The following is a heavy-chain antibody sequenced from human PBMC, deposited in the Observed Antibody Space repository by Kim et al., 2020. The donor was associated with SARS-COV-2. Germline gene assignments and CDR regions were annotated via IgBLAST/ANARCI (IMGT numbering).Heavy chain of an antibody. D-gene: IGHD2-2*01. V-gene: IGHV3-30*18. J-gene: IGHJ6*02. CDR3: AKGDCSSTSCYFWAYYYGMDV. CDR2: ISYDGSNK. Sequence: GGSLRPSCAASGFTFSSYDMHWVRQAPGKGLEWVAVISYDGSNKYYADSVKGRFTISRDNSKNTLYLQMNSLRAEDTAVYYCAKGDCSSTSCYFWAYYYGMDVWGQGTTVTVSS. CDR1: GFTFSSYD.